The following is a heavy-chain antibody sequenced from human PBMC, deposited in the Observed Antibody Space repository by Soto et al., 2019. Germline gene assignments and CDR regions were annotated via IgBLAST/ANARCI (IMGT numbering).Heavy chain of an antibody. V-gene: IGHV1-3*01. CDR2: INAGNGNT. J-gene: IGHJ5*02. Sequence: ASVKVSCKASGYTFTIYAMHCVLQSPLQRLEWMGWINAGNGNTKYSQKFQGRVTITRDTSASTAYMELSSLRSEDTAVYYCARGVLLVRSSGYYSAWFDPWGQGTLVTVSS. D-gene: IGHD3-22*01. CDR1: GYTFTIYA. CDR3: ARGVLLVRSSGYYSAWFDP.